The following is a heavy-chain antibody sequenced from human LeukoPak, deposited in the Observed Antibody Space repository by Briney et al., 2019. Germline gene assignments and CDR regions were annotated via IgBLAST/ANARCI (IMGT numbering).Heavy chain of an antibody. CDR1: GFSFSTYE. V-gene: IGHV3-48*03. J-gene: IGHJ5*02. CDR3: ARGDPYADL. D-gene: IGHD2-2*01. Sequence: GGSLRLSCAASGFSFSTYEMNWVRQAPGKGLEWVSDITISGNTRNYADSVKGRFTISRGNARNSLYLQMNSLRVEDTAVYYCARGDPYADLWGQGTLVTVAS. CDR2: ITISGNTR.